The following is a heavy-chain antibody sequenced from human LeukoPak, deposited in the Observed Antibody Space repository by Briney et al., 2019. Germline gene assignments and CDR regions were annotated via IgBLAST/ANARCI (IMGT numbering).Heavy chain of an antibody. CDR3: ARDRHNDILTGYLDY. Sequence: ASVKVSCKASGYTFTSYAMHWVRQAPGQRLEWMGWINAGNGNTKYSQKFQGRVTITRDTSASTAYMELSSLRSEDTAAYYCARDRHNDILTGYLDYWGQGTLVTVSS. CDR1: GYTFTSYA. CDR2: INAGNGNT. J-gene: IGHJ4*02. V-gene: IGHV1-3*01. D-gene: IGHD3-9*01.